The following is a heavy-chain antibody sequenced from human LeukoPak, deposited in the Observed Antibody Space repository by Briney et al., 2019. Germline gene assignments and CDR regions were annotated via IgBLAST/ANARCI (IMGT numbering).Heavy chain of an antibody. CDR2: ISSGGNHI. D-gene: IGHD2-15*01. CDR1: VFTFSSYS. CDR3: ARDGGSSGTGAYYMNV. V-gene: IGHV3-21*01. Sequence: PGGSLRLSCAASVFTFSSYSMNWVRQAPGEGLEWVSSISSGGNHIYYADSLKGRFTISRDNANNSLYLQMNSLRDEDTAVYYCARDGGSSGTGAYYMNVWGKGSTVTVSS. J-gene: IGHJ6*03.